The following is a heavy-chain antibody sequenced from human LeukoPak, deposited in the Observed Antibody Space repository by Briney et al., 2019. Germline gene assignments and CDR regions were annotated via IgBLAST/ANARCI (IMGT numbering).Heavy chain of an antibody. V-gene: IGHV3-21*01. D-gene: IGHD2-2*01. Sequence: PGGSLGLSCAASGFTFSSYSMNWVRQAPGKGLKWVSSISSSSSYIYYADSVKGRFTISRDNAKNSLYLQMNSLRAEDTAVYYCARIGYCSSTSCYGAFDIWGQGTMVTVSS. CDR1: GFTFSSYS. J-gene: IGHJ3*02. CDR2: ISSSSSYI. CDR3: ARIGYCSSTSCYGAFDI.